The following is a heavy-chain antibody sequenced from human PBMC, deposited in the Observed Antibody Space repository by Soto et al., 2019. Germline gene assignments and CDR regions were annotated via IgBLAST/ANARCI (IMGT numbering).Heavy chain of an antibody. V-gene: IGHV4-30-2*01. CDR2: IHYSGST. J-gene: IGHJ6*02. Sequence: PSETLSLTCAVSGGSISSGGYSWSWIRQPPGKGLEWIGYIHYSGSTYYNPSLKSRVTLSLDRSKNQFSLKLSSVTAADTAVYYCARLGGAHYYGMDVWGQGTTVT. CDR1: GGSISSGGYS. D-gene: IGHD3-16*01. CDR3: ARLGGAHYYGMDV.